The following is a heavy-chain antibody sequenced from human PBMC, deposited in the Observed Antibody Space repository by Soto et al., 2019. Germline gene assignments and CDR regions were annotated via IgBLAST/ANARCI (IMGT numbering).Heavy chain of an antibody. CDR2: ISSSSSTI. CDR1: GFTFSSYS. D-gene: IGHD3-16*01. J-gene: IGHJ6*02. CDR3: ARVGGMMSYYGMDV. Sequence: GGSLRLSCAASGFTFSSYSMNWVRQAPGKGLEWVSYISSSSSTIYYTDSVKGRFTISRDNAKNSLYLQMNSLRAEGTAVYYCARVGGMMSYYGMDVWGQGTTVTVSS. V-gene: IGHV3-48*04.